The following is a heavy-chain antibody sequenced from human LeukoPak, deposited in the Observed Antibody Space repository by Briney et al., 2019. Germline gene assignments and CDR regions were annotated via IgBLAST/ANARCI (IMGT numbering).Heavy chain of an antibody. CDR3: ARDRMYCSSTSCYNLPLYGMDV. D-gene: IGHD2-2*02. CDR1: GFTFSSYA. Sequence: GGSLRLSCAVSGFTFSSYAMSWVRQAPGKGLEWVSTISGSGGTTYYADSVKGRFTISRDNSKNTLYLQMNSLRAEDTAVYYCARDRMYCSSTSCYNLPLYGMDVWGQGTTVTVSS. J-gene: IGHJ6*02. CDR2: ISGSGGTT. V-gene: IGHV3-23*01.